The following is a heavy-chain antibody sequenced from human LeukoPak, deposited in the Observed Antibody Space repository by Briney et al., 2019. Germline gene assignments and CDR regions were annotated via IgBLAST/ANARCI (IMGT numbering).Heavy chain of an antibody. CDR1: GGSVSSSGYY. Sequence: SQTLSLTCTVSGGSVSSSGYYWSWVRQPPGKGLEYIGYIYYSGSTNYNPSLKSRVTMSVDTSKNQFSLKLSSVTAADTAVYYCARDSASSGYMNAFDIWGQGTMVTVSS. CDR2: IYYSGST. CDR3: ARDSASSGYMNAFDI. D-gene: IGHD3-22*01. J-gene: IGHJ3*02. V-gene: IGHV4-61*08.